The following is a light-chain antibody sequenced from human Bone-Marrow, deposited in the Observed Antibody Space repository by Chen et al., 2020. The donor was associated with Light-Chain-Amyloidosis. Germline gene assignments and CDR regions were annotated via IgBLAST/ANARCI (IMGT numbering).Light chain of an antibody. Sequence: QSALTQPASVSGSPGQSITISCTGTSSDVGGDNHVSWYQQHPDKAPKLMIYEVTNRPSWVPDLFSCSKSDNPASLTISGLQTEGEADYFCSSYTITNTLVFGSGTRVTVL. CDR3: SSYTITNTLV. V-gene: IGLV2-14*01. CDR2: EVT. J-gene: IGLJ1*01. CDR1: SSDVGGDNH.